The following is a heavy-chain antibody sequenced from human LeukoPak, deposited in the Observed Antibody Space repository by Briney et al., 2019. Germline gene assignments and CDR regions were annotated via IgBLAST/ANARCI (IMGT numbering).Heavy chain of an antibody. J-gene: IGHJ5*02. CDR2: IIPIFGTA. D-gene: IGHD5-24*01. V-gene: IGHV1-69*05. CDR3: AIGVEMATIPLDP. CDR1: GYTFSSYA. Sequence: ASVKVSCKASGYTFSSYAISWVRQAPGQGLEWMGGIIPIFGTANYAQKFQGRVTITTDESTSTAYMELSSLRSEDTAVYYCAIGVEMATIPLDPWGQGTLVTVSS.